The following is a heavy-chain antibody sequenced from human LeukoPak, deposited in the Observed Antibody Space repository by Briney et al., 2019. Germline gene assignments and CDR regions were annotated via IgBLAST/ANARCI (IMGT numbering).Heavy chain of an antibody. Sequence: SETLSLTRTVSGGSISSYYWSWIRQPPGKGLEWIGYIYYSGSTNYNPSLKSRVTISVDTSKNQFSLKLSSVTAADTAVYYCARALYYDSSGYWSDWGQGTLVTVSS. D-gene: IGHD3-22*01. CDR1: GGSISSYY. CDR2: IYYSGST. CDR3: ARALYYDSSGYWSD. J-gene: IGHJ4*02. V-gene: IGHV4-59*01.